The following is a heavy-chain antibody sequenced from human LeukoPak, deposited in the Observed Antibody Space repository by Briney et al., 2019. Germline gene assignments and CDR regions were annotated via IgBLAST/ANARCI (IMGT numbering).Heavy chain of an antibody. J-gene: IGHJ5*02. CDR1: GGSISSYY. V-gene: IGHV4-39*01. Sequence: PSETLSLTCTVSGGSISSYYWGWIRQPPGKGLEWIGSIYYSETTYYNPSLKSRVTISVDTSKNQFSLRLSSVTAADTAVYYCARQRYYGSGSYSLNWFDPWGQGTLVTVSS. CDR2: IYYSETT. D-gene: IGHD3-10*01. CDR3: ARQRYYGSGSYSLNWFDP.